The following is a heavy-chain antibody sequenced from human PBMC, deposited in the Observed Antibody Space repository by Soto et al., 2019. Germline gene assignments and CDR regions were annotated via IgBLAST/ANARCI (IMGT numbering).Heavy chain of an antibody. CDR2: VSYTGST. J-gene: IGHJ3*02. D-gene: IGHD3-16*01. V-gene: IGHV4-39*01. Sequence: QLQLQESGPGLVKPSETLSLTCTVSSGSISSSSYYWGWIRQPPGKGLEWIGSVSYTGSTSYNSSLKSRVTISVDTSKNQFSLRLSSVTAADTGVYYCASPTFGAFDIWGQGTIVTVSS. CDR3: ASPTFGAFDI. CDR1: SGSISSSSYY.